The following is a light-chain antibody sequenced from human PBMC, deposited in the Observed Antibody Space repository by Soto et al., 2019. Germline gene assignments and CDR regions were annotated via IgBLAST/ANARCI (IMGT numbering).Light chain of an antibody. CDR2: AVT. J-gene: IGLJ1*01. CDR3: SSYTSSSTYV. V-gene: IGLV2-14*01. Sequence: QSALTQPRSVSGSPGQSVTISCTGTSSDVGGYNYVSWYQQHPGKAPELMIFAVTNRPSGVSNRFSGSKSGNTASLTISGLQAEDEADYYCSSYTSSSTYVFGRGTKVTVL. CDR1: SSDVGGYNY.